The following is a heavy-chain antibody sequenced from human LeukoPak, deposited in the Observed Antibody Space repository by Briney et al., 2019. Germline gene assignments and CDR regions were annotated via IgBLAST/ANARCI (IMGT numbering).Heavy chain of an antibody. CDR2: ISAYNGNT. J-gene: IGHJ4*02. Sequence: ASVKVSCKASGGTFSSYAISWVRQAPGQGLEWMGWISAYNGNTNYAQKLQGRVTMTTDTSTSTAYMELRSLRSDDTAVYYCARDSRSVRIFGVVNYWGQGTLVTVSS. CDR1: GGTFSSYA. CDR3: ARDSRSVRIFGVVNY. D-gene: IGHD3-3*01. V-gene: IGHV1-18*01.